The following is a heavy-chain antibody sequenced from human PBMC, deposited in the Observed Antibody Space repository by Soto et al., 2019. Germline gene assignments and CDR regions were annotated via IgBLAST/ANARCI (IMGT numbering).Heavy chain of an antibody. CDR1: GYTFTSYG. V-gene: IGHV1-18*04. Sequence: ASVKVSCKASGYTFTSYGISWARQAPGQGLEWMGWISAYNGNTNYAQKLQGRVTMTTDTSTSTAYMELRSLRSDDTAVYYCARMLWSGYPIYYSYGMDVWGQGTTVTVSS. D-gene: IGHD3-3*01. J-gene: IGHJ6*02. CDR2: ISAYNGNT. CDR3: ARMLWSGYPIYYSYGMDV.